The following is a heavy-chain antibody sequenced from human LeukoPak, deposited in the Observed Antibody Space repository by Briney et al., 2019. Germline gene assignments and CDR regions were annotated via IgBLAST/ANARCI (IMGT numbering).Heavy chain of an antibody. CDR3: ARGQDYYYYYMDV. CDR1: GFTFSSYE. Sequence: GGSLRLSCAASGFTFSSYEMNWVRQAPGKGLEWVSYISSSSITIYYADSVKGRFTISRDNAKNSLYLQMNSLRAEDTAVYYCARGQDYYYYYMDVWGKGTTVIVSS. J-gene: IGHJ6*03. CDR2: ISSSSITI. V-gene: IGHV3-48*01.